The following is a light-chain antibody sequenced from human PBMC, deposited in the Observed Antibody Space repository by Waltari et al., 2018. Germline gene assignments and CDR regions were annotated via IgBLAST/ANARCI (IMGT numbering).Light chain of an antibody. J-gene: IGLJ1*01. V-gene: IGLV1-36*01. CDR1: SSNIGNNA. CDR3: AAWDDSLNGYV. Sequence: QSVLTQPPSVSEAPRQRVTISCSGSSSNIGNNAVHWYQQLPGKAPKLLIYYDDLVPSGVSYRFSGSKSGTSASLAISWLQSEDEADYYCAAWDDSLNGYVFGTGTKVTVL. CDR2: YDD.